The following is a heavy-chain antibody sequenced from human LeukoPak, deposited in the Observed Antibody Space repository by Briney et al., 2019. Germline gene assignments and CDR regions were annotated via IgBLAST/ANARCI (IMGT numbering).Heavy chain of an antibody. V-gene: IGHV3-7*01. Sequence: GGSLRLSWAASGFTFSSYGMHWVSQAPGKGLEWVANIKQDGSEKYYVDSVKGRFTISRDNAKNSLYLQMNSLRAEDTAVYYCAREYQEGDWFDPWGQGTLVTVSS. CDR1: GFTFSSYG. CDR3: AREYQEGDWFDP. D-gene: IGHD2-2*01. J-gene: IGHJ5*02. CDR2: IKQDGSEK.